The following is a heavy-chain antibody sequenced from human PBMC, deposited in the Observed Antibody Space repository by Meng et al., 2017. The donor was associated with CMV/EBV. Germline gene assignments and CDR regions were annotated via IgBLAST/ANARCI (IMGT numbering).Heavy chain of an antibody. D-gene: IGHD3-3*01. Sequence: GESLKISCAASGFTFSSYSMNWVRQAPGKGLEWVSSISSSSSYIYYADSVKGRFTISRDNAKNSLYLQMNSLRAEDTAVYYCARGNDFWSGPDDYWGLGTLVTVSS. V-gene: IGHV3-21*01. CDR2: ISSSSSYI. CDR3: ARGNDFWSGPDDY. CDR1: GFTFSSYS. J-gene: IGHJ4*02.